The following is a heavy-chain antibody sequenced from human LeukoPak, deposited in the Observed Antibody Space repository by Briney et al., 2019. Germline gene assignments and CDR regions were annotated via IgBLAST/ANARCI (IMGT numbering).Heavy chain of an antibody. V-gene: IGHV1-46*01. CDR3: ARAFYDSSGYYPQPFDY. CDR2: INPSGGST. D-gene: IGHD3-22*01. CDR1: GYTFTSYY. J-gene: IGHJ4*02. Sequence: ATVKVSCKASGYTFTSYYMHWVRQAPGQGLEWMGIINPSGGSTSYAQKFQGRVTMTRDTSTSTVYMELSSLRSEDTAVYYCARAFYDSSGYYPQPFDYWGQGTLVTVSS.